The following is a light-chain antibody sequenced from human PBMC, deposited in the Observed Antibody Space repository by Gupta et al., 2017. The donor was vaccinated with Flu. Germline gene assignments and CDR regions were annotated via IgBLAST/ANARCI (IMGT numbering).Light chain of an antibody. CDR3: QVCDTSSGHSWV. CDR2: DDS. V-gene: IGLV3-21*03. Sequence: KTSMFTCEGNNIDSKSLHRYQLRPVQAPVLLVYDDSDRLSGISERFSGSNSWNTSTLTFSGVEAGDEADYYCQVCDTSSGHSWVFGGGTKLTVL. CDR1: NIDSKS. J-gene: IGLJ3*02.